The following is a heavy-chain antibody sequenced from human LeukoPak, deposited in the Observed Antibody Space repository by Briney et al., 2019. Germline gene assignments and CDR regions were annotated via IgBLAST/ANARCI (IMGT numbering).Heavy chain of an antibody. V-gene: IGHV4-39*07. CDR3: ARDPIQLWPEGWFDP. J-gene: IGHJ5*02. Sequence: SETPSLTCTVSGGSISSSSYYWGWIRQPPGKGLEWIGSIYYSGSTYYNPSLKGRVTISVDTSKNQFSLKLSSVTAADTAVYYCARDPIQLWPEGWFDPWGQGTLVTVSS. CDR1: GGSISSSSYY. CDR2: IYYSGST. D-gene: IGHD5-18*01.